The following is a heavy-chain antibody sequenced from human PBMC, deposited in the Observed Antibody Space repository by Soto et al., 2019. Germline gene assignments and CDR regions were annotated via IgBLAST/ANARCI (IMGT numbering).Heavy chain of an antibody. Sequence: QVQLVESGGGVVQPGRSLRLSCAASGFTFSSYAMHWVRQAPGKGLEWVAVISYDGSNKYYADSVKGRFTISRDNSKNTLYLQMNSLRTEDTAVHYCARDGNHYDSSGPCFDYWGQGTLVTVSS. J-gene: IGHJ4*02. D-gene: IGHD3-22*01. CDR2: ISYDGSNK. CDR1: GFTFSSYA. V-gene: IGHV3-30*04. CDR3: ARDGNHYDSSGPCFDY.